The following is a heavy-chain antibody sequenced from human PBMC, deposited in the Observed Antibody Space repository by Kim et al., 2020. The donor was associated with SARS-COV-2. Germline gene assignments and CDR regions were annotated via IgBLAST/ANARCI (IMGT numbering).Heavy chain of an antibody. V-gene: IGHV3-30*07. Sequence: SVKGRFTISRDNSKNTLYLQMNSLRAEDTAVYYCARSWIQLWLRDSGMDVWGQGTTVTVSS. D-gene: IGHD5-18*01. J-gene: IGHJ6*02. CDR3: ARSWIQLWLRDSGMDV.